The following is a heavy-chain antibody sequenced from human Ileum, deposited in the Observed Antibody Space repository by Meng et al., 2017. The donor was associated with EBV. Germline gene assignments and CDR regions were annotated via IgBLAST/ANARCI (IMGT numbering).Heavy chain of an antibody. CDR3: ARDGELVTGKKLDDF. Sequence: ELQVVESGGGLIQPGGSLRLSCAASGFTVSSNYMSWVRQAPGKGLEWVSLIYGDDKTHYADSVKGRFTISRDTSKNTLYLQMNSLRVEDTAVYFCARDGELVTGKKLDDFWGQGTLVTVSS. D-gene: IGHD3-10*01. J-gene: IGHJ4*02. CDR1: GFTVSSNY. CDR2: IYGDDKT. V-gene: IGHV3-53*01.